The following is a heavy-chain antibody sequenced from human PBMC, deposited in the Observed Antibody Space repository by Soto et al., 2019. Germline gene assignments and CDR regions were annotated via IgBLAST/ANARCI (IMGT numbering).Heavy chain of an antibody. CDR2: IYYSGST. CDR1: GGSVSSSGYY. D-gene: IGHD3-3*01. V-gene: IGHV4-39*01. Sequence: SETLSLTCTVSGGSVSSSGYYWGWIRQPPGKGLEWIGSIYYSGSTYYNPSLKSRVTISVDTSKNQFSLKLSSVTAADTAVYYCARQGFLEWLLDYGMDVWGQGTTVT. CDR3: ARQGFLEWLLDYGMDV. J-gene: IGHJ6*02.